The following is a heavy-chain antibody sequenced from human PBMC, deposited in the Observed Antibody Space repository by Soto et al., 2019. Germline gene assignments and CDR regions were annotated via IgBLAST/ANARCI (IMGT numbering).Heavy chain of an antibody. Sequence: VQLLESGGGVAQPGRSLRFSCRASGFGFSSYGMLWVRQAPGKGPEWVAFISFDGSTQYYADSVRGRFTISRDNSENTLYLQLDILRVEDTAMYYCAREGVFGLVKIVPPDYWGQGAQVTVSA. CDR1: GFGFSSYG. V-gene: IGHV3-30*03. CDR2: ISFDGSTQ. J-gene: IGHJ4*02. CDR3: AREGVFGLVKIVPPDY. D-gene: IGHD3-3*01.